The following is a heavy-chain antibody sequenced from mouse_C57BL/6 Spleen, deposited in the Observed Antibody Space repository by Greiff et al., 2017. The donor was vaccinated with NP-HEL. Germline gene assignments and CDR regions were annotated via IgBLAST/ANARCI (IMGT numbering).Heavy chain of an antibody. CDR3: ARSNYYGSSPYYAMDY. CDR2: IDPSDSYT. CDR1: GYTFTSYW. V-gene: IGHV1-69*01. Sequence: QVQLQQPGAELVMPGASVKLSCKASGYTFTSYWMHWVKQRPGQGLEWIGEIDPSDSYTNSNQKFKGKSTLTVDKSSSTAYMQLSSLTSEDSAVYYCARSNYYGSSPYYAMDYWGQGTSVTVSS. D-gene: IGHD1-1*01. J-gene: IGHJ4*01.